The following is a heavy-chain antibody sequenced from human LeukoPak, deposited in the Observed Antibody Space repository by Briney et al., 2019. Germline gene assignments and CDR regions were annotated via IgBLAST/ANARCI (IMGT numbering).Heavy chain of an antibody. CDR2: ISWNSGSI. D-gene: IGHD6-13*01. J-gene: IGHJ5*02. CDR1: GFTFDDYA. Sequence: AGGSLRLSCAASGFTFDDYAMHWVRQAPGKGLEWASGISWNSGSIGYADSVKGRFTISRDNAKNSLYLQMNSLRAEDTALYYCAKGEAAGIAAAGKRLEPRGQGTLVTVSS. V-gene: IGHV3-9*01. CDR3: AKGEAAGIAAAGKRLEP.